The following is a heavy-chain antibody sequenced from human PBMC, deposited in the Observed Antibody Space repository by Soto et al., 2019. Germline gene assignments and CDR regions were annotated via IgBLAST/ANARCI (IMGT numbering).Heavy chain of an antibody. Sequence: EVQLVESGGGLVQPGGSLRLSCAASGFSFSSHWMSWVRQAPGKRLEWVANIKQNGGEEHYLDSEKGRFTLSRDNAKNSLYLQMNSLRAEDTAVYYCAKSEGYSFDIRGPGTMVTVSS. V-gene: IGHV3-7*01. CDR3: AKSEGYSFDI. CDR1: GFSFSSHW. CDR2: IKQNGGEE. D-gene: IGHD1-1*01. J-gene: IGHJ3*02.